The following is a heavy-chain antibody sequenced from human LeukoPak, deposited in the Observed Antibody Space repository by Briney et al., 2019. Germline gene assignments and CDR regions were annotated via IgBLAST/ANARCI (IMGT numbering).Heavy chain of an antibody. J-gene: IGHJ4*02. CDR2: IYYSGST. CDR1: GGSFSGYY. CDR3: ARVSVLRFLEGYYFDY. D-gene: IGHD3-3*01. Sequence: SETLSLTCAVYGGSFSGYYWSWIRQPPGKGLEWIGYIYYSGSTNYNPSLKSRVTISVDTSKNQFSLKLSSVTAADTAVYYCARVSVLRFLEGYYFDYWGQGTLVTVSS. V-gene: IGHV4-59*01.